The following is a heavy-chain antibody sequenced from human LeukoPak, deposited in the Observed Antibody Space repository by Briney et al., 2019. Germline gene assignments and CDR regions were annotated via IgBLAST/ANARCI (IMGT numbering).Heavy chain of an antibody. CDR1: GFTFSSYW. CDR3: ARDIDGGSSAY. D-gene: IGHD1-26*01. Sequence: GGSLRLSCAASGFTFSSYWMHWVRQAPGKGLVWVPRINSDGSSTSYADFVKGRLTISRDNAKNTLYLQMNSLRAEDTAVYYCARDIDGGSSAYWGQGTLVTVSS. CDR2: INSDGSST. V-gene: IGHV3-74*01. J-gene: IGHJ4*02.